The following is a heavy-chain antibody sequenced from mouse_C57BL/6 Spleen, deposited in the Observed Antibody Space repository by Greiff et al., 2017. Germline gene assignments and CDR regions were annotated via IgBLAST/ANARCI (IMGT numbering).Heavy chain of an antibody. Sequence: HAQLQPSGAELVRPGASVTLSCKASGYTFTDYEMHWVQQTPVHGLEWIGAIDPETGGTAYNQKFKGKAILTADKSSSTAYMELRSLTSDDSAVYYCTGEGVTTGVAYWYFDVWGTGTTVTVSS. CDR1: GYTFTDYE. J-gene: IGHJ1*03. D-gene: IGHD1-1*01. CDR2: IDPETGGT. V-gene: IGHV1-15*01. CDR3: TGEGVTTGVAYWYFDV.